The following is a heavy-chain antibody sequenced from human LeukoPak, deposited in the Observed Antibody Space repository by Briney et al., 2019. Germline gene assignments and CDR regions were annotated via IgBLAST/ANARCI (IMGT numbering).Heavy chain of an antibody. Sequence: SETLSLTCTVTGGSISGYYWSWIRQPPGKGLDWIGYMYYSGSTYYNPSLKSLVTISVDPSKNQYSLKLSSVTAADTAEYYCARRRYNSGHVDSWGQGTLVTVSS. V-gene: IGHV4-59*08. CDR2: MYYSGST. J-gene: IGHJ4*02. D-gene: IGHD6-19*01. CDR1: GGSISGYY. CDR3: ARRRYNSGHVDS.